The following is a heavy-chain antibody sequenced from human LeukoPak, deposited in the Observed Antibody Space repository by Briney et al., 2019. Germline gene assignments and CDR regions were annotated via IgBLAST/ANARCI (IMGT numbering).Heavy chain of an antibody. Sequence: GGSLRLSCGASGFTFSSHAMSWVRQTPGKGLEWVSAISGGGDITYYADSVTGRFTISRDNSKDTLFLQMHSLRPGDTAVYYCVREDTPATANYWGQGTLVTISS. CDR2: ISGGGDIT. CDR1: GFTFSSHA. D-gene: IGHD2-21*02. V-gene: IGHV3-23*01. J-gene: IGHJ4*02. CDR3: VREDTPATANY.